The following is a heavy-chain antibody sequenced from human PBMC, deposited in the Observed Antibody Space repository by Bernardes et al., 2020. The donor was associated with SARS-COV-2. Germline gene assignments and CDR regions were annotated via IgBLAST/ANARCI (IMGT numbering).Heavy chain of an antibody. V-gene: IGHV1-18*01. Sequence: ASVKVSCKASGYTFTSYGISWVRQAPGQGLEWMGWISAYNGNTNYAQKLQGRVTMTTDTSTSTAYMELRSLRSDDTAVYYCARDSDIGRWLQLLDYWGQGTLVTVSS. CDR3: ARDSDIGRWLQLLDY. CDR1: GYTFTSYG. J-gene: IGHJ4*02. CDR2: ISAYNGNT. D-gene: IGHD5-12*01.